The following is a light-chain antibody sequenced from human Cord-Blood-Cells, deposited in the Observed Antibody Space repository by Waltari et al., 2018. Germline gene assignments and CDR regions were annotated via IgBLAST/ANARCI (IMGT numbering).Light chain of an antibody. V-gene: IGLV3-1*01. CDR1: KLGDKY. J-gene: IGLJ1*01. CDR3: QAWDSSTYV. CDR2: KDS. Sequence: SYELTQPPSVSVSPGQTASITCSGDKLGDKYACWYQQKPGQSPVLVIYKDSKRPSAIPERFSGSNSGNTATLTIGGTQAMDEADYYCQAWDSSTYVFGTGTKVTVL.